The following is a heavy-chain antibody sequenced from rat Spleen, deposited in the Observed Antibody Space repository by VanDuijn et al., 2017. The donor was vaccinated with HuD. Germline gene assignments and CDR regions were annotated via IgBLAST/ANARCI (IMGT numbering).Heavy chain of an antibody. CDR3: TRGGNYDFDY. CDR2: ITNIAGGT. J-gene: IGHJ2*01. V-gene: IGHV5-20*01. Sequence: EVQLVESDGGLVQPGRSLKLSCAASGFTFSDYYMAWVRQAPTKGLEWVATITNIAGGTYYADSVKGRFTISRDDAKSTLSLQMNSLRSEDTATYYCTRGGNYDFDYWGQGVMVTVSS. D-gene: IGHD1-10*01. CDR1: GFTFSDYY.